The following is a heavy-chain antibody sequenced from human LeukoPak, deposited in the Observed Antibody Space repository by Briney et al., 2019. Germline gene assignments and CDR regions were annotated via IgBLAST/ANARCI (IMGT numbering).Heavy chain of an antibody. J-gene: IGHJ5*02. CDR2: IITYNGNT. CDR1: GYTFTSYG. CDR3: ARNIYCSSTSCMFDP. Sequence: ASVKVSCKASGYTFTSYGISWVRQAPGQGPEWMGWIITYNGNTNYAQKLQGRVTMTTDTSTSTAYMELRSLRSDDTAVYYCARNIYCSSTSCMFDPWGQGTLVTVSS. V-gene: IGHV1-18*01. D-gene: IGHD2-2*01.